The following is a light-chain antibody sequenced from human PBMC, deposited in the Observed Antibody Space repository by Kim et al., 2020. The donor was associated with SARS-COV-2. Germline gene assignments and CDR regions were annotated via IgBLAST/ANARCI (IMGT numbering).Light chain of an antibody. V-gene: IGKV1-5*03. Sequence: DIQMTQSPSTLSASVGDRVTITCRASENINKWLVWYQQKPGKAPKVLIYMVSSLESGVPSRFSGSGSGTEFSLTISSLQPDDFATYYCQQDNAFPLTFGGGTKVDIK. CDR1: ENINKW. J-gene: IGKJ4*01. CDR2: MVS. CDR3: QQDNAFPLT.